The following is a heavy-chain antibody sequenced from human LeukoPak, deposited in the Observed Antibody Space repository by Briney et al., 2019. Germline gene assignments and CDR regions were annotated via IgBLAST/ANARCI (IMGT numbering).Heavy chain of an antibody. CDR1: GGSISSSY. J-gene: IGHJ5*02. V-gene: IGHV4-59*08. CDR2: IYYSGRT. Sequence: SETLSLTCTVSGGSISSSYWSWIRQPPGKGLEWNGTIYYSGRTNYNASLKSRVTISIDTSKNQFSLKLSSVTAADTAVYYCARRGVVLPNFFDPWGQGTLVTVSS. CDR3: ARRGVVLPNFFDP. D-gene: IGHD2-15*01.